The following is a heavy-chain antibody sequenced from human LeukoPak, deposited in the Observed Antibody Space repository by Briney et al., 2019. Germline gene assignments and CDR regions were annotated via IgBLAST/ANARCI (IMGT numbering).Heavy chain of an antibody. CDR1: GGSISSGGYY. J-gene: IGHJ4*02. V-gene: IGHV4-31*03. Sequence: NPSQTLSLTCTVSGGSISSGGYYWSWIRQLPGKGLEWIGYIYYSGSTYYNPSLKSRVTISVDTSKNQFSLRLSSLTAADTAVYYCARHYSPNYCGGDCYTFDYWGQGTLVTVSS. CDR2: IYYSGST. CDR3: ARHYSPNYCGGDCYTFDY. D-gene: IGHD2-21*02.